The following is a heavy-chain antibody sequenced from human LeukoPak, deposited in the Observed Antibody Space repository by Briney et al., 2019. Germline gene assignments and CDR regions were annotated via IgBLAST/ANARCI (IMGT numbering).Heavy chain of an antibody. CDR1: GGTFSSYA. Sequence: ASVKVSCKASGGTFSSYAISWVRQAPGQGLEWMGGIIPIFGTANYAQKFQGRVTITTDESTSTAYMELSSLRSEDTAVYYCARQTTVVTYFDYWGQGTLVTVSS. V-gene: IGHV1-69*05. CDR2: IIPIFGTA. J-gene: IGHJ4*02. D-gene: IGHD4-23*01. CDR3: ARQTTVVTYFDY.